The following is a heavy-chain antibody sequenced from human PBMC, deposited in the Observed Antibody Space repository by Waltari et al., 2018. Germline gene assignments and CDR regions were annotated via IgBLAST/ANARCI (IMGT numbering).Heavy chain of an antibody. D-gene: IGHD3-22*01. J-gene: IGHJ5*02. CDR1: GGSIRGHY. V-gene: IGHV4-59*11. CDR3: ARPNYDNNGHGGWFDP. Sequence: QVQLQESVPGLVKPSETLSLPCIVSGGSIRGHYWSWIRQPPWKGLEWIGYIYYNGNSDYNPSLKSRVTMSVDTSKNQFSLKLSSVTAADTALYYCARPNYDNNGHGGWFDPWGQGTLVTVSS. CDR2: IYYNGNS.